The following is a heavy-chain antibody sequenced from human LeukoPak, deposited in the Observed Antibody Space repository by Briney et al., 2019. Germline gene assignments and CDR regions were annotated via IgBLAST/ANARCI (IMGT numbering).Heavy chain of an antibody. CDR1: GFTFSNYW. J-gene: IGHJ6*03. CDR2: INSDGINT. CDR3: AKDRCSNSVGCYYYYMDV. V-gene: IGHV3-74*01. D-gene: IGHD2-8*01. Sequence: TGGSLRLSCAASGFTFSNYWMHWVRQAPGKGLVWVSRINSDGINTSYADSVKGRFSISRDSSKNILYLQMNSLRAEDTAVYYCAKDRCSNSVGCYYYYMDVWGKGTTVTISS.